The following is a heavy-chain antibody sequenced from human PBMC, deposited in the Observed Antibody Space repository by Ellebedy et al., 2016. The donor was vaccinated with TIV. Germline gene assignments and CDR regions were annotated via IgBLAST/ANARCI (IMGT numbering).Heavy chain of an antibody. CDR3: ARMYFYDTSGDIGY. Sequence: GESLKISCEVSGFIISDDWMSWVRQAPGKGLEWVAHINPDGSAEYYVDSVKGRFSISRDNAKRSLFLQMNSLRAEDTAVYYCARMYFYDTSGDIGYWGQGTLVTVSS. D-gene: IGHD3-22*01. V-gene: IGHV3-7*03. CDR2: INPDGSAE. CDR1: GFIISDDW. J-gene: IGHJ4*02.